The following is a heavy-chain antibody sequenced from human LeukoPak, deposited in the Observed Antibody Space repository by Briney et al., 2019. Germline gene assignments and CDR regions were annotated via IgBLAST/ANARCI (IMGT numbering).Heavy chain of an antibody. J-gene: IGHJ4*02. CDR2: INHSGYT. Sequence: PSETLSLTYAVSGVAFSNYYWSWVRQSPTKGLEWIGEINHSGYTNYNPSLKSRVTISIDTSKNQFSLMVISVTAADTGVYYCTRAVAGHPDWGQGTLVTVSS. D-gene: IGHD6-19*01. CDR1: GVAFSNYY. V-gene: IGHV4-34*01. CDR3: TRAVAGHPD.